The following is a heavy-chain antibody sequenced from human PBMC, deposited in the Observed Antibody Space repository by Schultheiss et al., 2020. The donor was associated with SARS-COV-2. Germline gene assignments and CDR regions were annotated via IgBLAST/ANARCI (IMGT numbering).Heavy chain of an antibody. Sequence: GESLKISCHGSGYSFALYWIGWVRQMPGKGLEWVSAISGSGGSTYYADSVKGRFTISRDNSKNTLYLDMSSLNVEDTAVYYCARGATFSSAPVLRDWGQGSLVTVSS. J-gene: IGHJ4*02. CDR2: ISGSGGST. D-gene: IGHD2-2*01. V-gene: IGHV3-23*01. CDR3: ARGATFSSAPVLRD. CDR1: GYSFALYW.